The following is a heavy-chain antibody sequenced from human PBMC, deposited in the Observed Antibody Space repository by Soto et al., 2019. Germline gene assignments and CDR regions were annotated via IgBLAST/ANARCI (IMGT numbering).Heavy chain of an antibody. CDR2: IYYSGST. CDR3: ARIGGEQLVETNWFDP. CDR1: GGSISSYY. Sequence: QVQLQESGPGLVKPSETLSLTCTVSGGSISSYYWSWIRQPPGKGLEWIGYIYYSGSTNYNPSLKSQATISVDTSKNQFSLKLSSVTAADTAVYYCARIGGEQLVETNWFDPWGQGTLVTVSS. D-gene: IGHD6-6*01. J-gene: IGHJ5*02. V-gene: IGHV4-59*01.